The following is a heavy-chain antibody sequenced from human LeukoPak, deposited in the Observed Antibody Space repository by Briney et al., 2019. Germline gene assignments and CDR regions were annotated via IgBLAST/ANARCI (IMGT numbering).Heavy chain of an antibody. D-gene: IGHD2-2*01. CDR1: GGSISSSSYY. Sequence: SETLSLTCTVSGGSISSSSYYWGWIRQPPGKGLEWIASIYYSGSTYYNPSLKSRVTISVDTSKNQFSLKLSSVTAADTAVYYCAREVVVVPAAPRDGYYYYGMDVWGQGTTVTVSS. J-gene: IGHJ6*02. CDR2: IYYSGST. V-gene: IGHV4-39*02. CDR3: AREVVVVPAAPRDGYYYYGMDV.